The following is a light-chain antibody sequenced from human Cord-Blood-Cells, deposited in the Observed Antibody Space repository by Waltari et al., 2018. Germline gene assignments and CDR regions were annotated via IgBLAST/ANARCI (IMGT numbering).Light chain of an antibody. Sequence: QSALTQPASVSGSPGQSITISCTGTSSDVGGYNYVSWYQQHRGKAPNLMIYDVSKRPSGVSNRFSGSKSGNTASLTISGLQAEDEADYYCSSYTSSSTNWVFGGGTKLTVL. CDR2: DVS. V-gene: IGLV2-14*01. CDR3: SSYTSSSTNWV. J-gene: IGLJ3*02. CDR1: SSDVGGYNY.